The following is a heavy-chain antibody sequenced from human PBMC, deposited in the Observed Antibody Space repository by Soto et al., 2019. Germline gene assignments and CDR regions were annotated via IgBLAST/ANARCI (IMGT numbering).Heavy chain of an antibody. CDR3: ARAVAGQVRSDWTCIDY. CDR2: IPRDGSAQ. D-gene: IGHD1-26*01. J-gene: IGHJ4*02. V-gene: IGHV3-30-3*01. Sequence: QVQLVESGGGVVQPGRSLRLSVEASGFTFRDYAMHWVRQAPCKGLEWVAAIPRDGSAQHYADSVKGRFSISRDNSKNTLSLQMNRLRPEDADISYCARAVAGQVRSDWTCIDYWGQGTLVTVSS. CDR1: GFTFRDYA.